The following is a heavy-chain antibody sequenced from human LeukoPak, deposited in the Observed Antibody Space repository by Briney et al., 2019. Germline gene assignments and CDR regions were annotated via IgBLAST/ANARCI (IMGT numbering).Heavy chain of an antibody. CDR1: GFTFSSYE. CDR2: ISSSGSTI. Sequence: PGGSLRLSCAASGFTFSSYEMNWVRQAPGKGLEWVSYISSSGSTIYYADSVKGRFTISRDNAKNSLYLQMNSLRAEDTAVYYCARSGRKYCSGGSCALSFWYWGQGTLVTVSS. CDR3: ARSGRKYCSGGSCALSFWY. V-gene: IGHV3-48*03. D-gene: IGHD2-15*01. J-gene: IGHJ4*02.